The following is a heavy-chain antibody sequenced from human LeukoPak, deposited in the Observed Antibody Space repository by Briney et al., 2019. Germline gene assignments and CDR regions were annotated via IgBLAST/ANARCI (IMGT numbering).Heavy chain of an antibody. Sequence: GASVRVSCKASGYTFTSYYMHWVRQAPGQGLEWMGIINPSGGSTSYAQKFQGRVTMTRDTSTSTVYMELSSLRSEDTAVYHCARNYGSGSYYAYAFDIWGQGTMVTVSS. CDR3: ARNYGSGSYYAYAFDI. J-gene: IGHJ3*02. V-gene: IGHV1-46*01. D-gene: IGHD3-10*01. CDR2: INPSGGST. CDR1: GYTFTSYY.